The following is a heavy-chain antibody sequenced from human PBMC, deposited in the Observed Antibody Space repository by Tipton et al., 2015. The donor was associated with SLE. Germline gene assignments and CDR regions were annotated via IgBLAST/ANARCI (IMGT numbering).Heavy chain of an antibody. CDR2: IYASGST. CDR1: DGSISDYY. V-gene: IGHV4-4*07. J-gene: IGHJ2*01. Sequence: TLSLTCNVSDGSISDYYWTWIRQPAGEGLEWIGRIYASGSTNYNPSLRSRAAMSVDTSKSRFSLKLTSVTAADTAVYYCARNVYSSSHFDLWGRGTLVTVSS. CDR3: ARNVYSSSHFDL. D-gene: IGHD6-13*01.